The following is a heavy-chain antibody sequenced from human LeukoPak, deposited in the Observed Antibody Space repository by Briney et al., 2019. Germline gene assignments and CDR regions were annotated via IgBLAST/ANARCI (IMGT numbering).Heavy chain of an antibody. Sequence: SETLSLTCTVSGGSISSSSYYWGWIRQPPGKGLEWIGTIYYSGSTYYNPSLKSRVTISVDTSKNQFSLKLSSVTAADTALYNCARHVIAARPFDYWGQGTLVTVSS. J-gene: IGHJ4*02. D-gene: IGHD6-6*01. V-gene: IGHV4-39*01. CDR1: GGSISSSSYY. CDR2: IYYSGST. CDR3: ARHVIAARPFDY.